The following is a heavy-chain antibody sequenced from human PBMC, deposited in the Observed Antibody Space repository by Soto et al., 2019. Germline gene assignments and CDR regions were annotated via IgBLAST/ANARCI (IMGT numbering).Heavy chain of an antibody. D-gene: IGHD5-12*01. Sequence: QITLKESGPTLVKPTQTLTVTCTLSRFSLITSGAGVGWIRQPPGQALEWLALIYWDDDKRYSPSLKSRLTITKDTSKNQVVLTMTNMDPVDTATYYCAHKGDGYRGFKYWGQGTLVTVSS. CDR1: RFSLITSGAG. CDR3: AHKGDGYRGFKY. CDR2: IYWDDDK. J-gene: IGHJ4*02. V-gene: IGHV2-5*02.